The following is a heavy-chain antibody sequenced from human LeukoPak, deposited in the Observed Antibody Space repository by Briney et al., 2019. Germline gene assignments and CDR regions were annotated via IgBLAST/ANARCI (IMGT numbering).Heavy chain of an antibody. Sequence: GASVKVSCKASGYTFTSYGISWVRQAPGQGLEWMGWISAYNGNTNYAQKLQGRVTMTTDTSTSTAYMELRSLRSDDTAVYYCARDGQDILTGYFVSGFDYWGQGTLVTVSS. J-gene: IGHJ4*02. D-gene: IGHD3-9*01. CDR1: GYTFTSYG. CDR3: ARDGQDILTGYFVSGFDY. CDR2: ISAYNGNT. V-gene: IGHV1-18*01.